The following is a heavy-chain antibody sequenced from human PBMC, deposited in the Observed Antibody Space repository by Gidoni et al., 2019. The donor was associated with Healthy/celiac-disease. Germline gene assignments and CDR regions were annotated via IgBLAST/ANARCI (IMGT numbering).Heavy chain of an antibody. J-gene: IGHJ5*02. CDR1: GGSISSYY. Sequence: QVQLQESGPGLVKPSETLSLTCPVSGGSISSYYWSWIRQPPGKGLEWIGYIYYSGSTNYNPSLKSRVTISVDTSKNQFSLKLSSVTAADTAVYYCARGGSCSGGSCYHSNWFDPWGQGTLVTVSS. V-gene: IGHV4-59*01. CDR3: ARGGSCSGGSCYHSNWFDP. D-gene: IGHD2-15*01. CDR2: IYYSGST.